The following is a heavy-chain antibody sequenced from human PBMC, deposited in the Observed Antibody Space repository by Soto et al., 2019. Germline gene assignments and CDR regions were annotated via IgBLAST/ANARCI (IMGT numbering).Heavy chain of an antibody. CDR1: GGSISSGDYY. V-gene: IGHV4-30-4*01. J-gene: IGHJ5*02. Sequence: QVQLQESGPALVTPSQTLSLTCTVSGGSISSGDYYWSWIRQPPGKGLEWIGYIYYSGSTYYNPSLKSLVTISVDTSKNQFSLNLSSVTAADTAVFYCARTYNYGSGSYANWFDPWGQGTLVTVSS. CDR3: ARTYNYGSGSYANWFDP. CDR2: IYYSGST. D-gene: IGHD3-10*01.